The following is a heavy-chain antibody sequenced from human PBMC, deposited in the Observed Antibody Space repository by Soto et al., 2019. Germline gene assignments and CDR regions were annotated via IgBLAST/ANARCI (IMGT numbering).Heavy chain of an antibody. V-gene: IGHV4-59*01. CDR1: GRSISSYY. Sequence: QVQLQESGPGLVKPSETLSLTCTVSGRSISSYYWSWIRQPPGKGLEWIGYMYYSWSTNYNPSLKSGVSISIDASRNQFSLKLSSVSAADTAVYYCARGTFGVVKDWGQGTLVTVSS. CDR2: MYYSWST. J-gene: IGHJ4*02. CDR3: ARGTFGVVKD. D-gene: IGHD3-3*01.